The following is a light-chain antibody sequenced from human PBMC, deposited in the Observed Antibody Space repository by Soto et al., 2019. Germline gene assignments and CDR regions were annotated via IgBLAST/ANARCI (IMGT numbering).Light chain of an antibody. J-gene: IGLJ2*01. CDR3: SSYTSGDTVL. Sequence: QSALTQPASVSGSPGQSITISCTGTSSDIGGHNYVSWYQQHPGKAPKLIMYEVSNRPSGVSNRFSGSKSGNTASLTISGLQGEDEADYHCSSYTSGDTVLFAGGTKLTVL. CDR2: EVS. V-gene: IGLV2-14*01. CDR1: SSDIGGHNY.